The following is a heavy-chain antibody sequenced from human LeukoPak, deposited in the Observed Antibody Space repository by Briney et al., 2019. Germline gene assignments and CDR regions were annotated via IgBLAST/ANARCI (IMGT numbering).Heavy chain of an antibody. V-gene: IGHV1-69*13. CDR2: IIPIFGTA. CDR1: EGTYSSYA. CDR3: AIGEATMVRGVNWFDP. J-gene: IGHJ5*02. D-gene: IGHD3-10*01. Sequence: SVKVSRKASEGTYSSYAISWVRQAPGQGLEWMGGIIPIFGTANYAQKFQGRVTITADESTSTAYMELSSLRSEDTAVYYCAIGEATMVRGVNWFDPWGQGTLVTVSS.